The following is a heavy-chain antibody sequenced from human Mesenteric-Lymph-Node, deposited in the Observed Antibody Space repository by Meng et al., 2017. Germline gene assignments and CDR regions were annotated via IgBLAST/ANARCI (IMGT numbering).Heavy chain of an antibody. D-gene: IGHD5-12*01. Sequence: QVQLQESGPGLGKPAQTLARTGTVSGGSISSGDYDWSWIRQPPGKGLEGIGYIYYSGSTYYNPSLKSRVTISVDTSKNQFSLRLSSVTAADTAVYYCARDLGVATSIAGFVYWGQGTLVTVSS. CDR3: ARDLGVATSIAGFVY. CDR2: IYYSGST. V-gene: IGHV4-30-4*01. CDR1: GGSISSGDYD. J-gene: IGHJ4*02.